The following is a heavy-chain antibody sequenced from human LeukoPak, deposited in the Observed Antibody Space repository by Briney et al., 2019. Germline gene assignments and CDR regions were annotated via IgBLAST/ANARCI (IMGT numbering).Heavy chain of an antibody. J-gene: IGHJ4*02. V-gene: IGHV3-21*04. CDR3: AKDALQIAAAGTEGY. CDR1: GFTFNTYG. D-gene: IGHD6-13*01. Sequence: GGSLRLSCAASGFTFNTYGMNWVRQAPGKGVEWVSTISSSSSYIYYADSEKGRCTTSRDNSKNTLYLQMNSLRAEDTAVYYCAKDALQIAAAGTEGYWGQGTLVTVSS. CDR2: ISSSSSYI.